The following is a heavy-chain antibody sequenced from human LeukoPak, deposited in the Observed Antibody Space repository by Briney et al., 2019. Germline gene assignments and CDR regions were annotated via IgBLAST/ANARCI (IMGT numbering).Heavy chain of an antibody. CDR3: AKDGIYVQAPLYYFDY. CDR1: GFTFSNYW. D-gene: IGHD5/OR15-5a*01. CDR2: ISYDGSNK. V-gene: IGHV3-30*18. Sequence: GRSLRLSCAASGFTFSNYWMHWVRQAPGKGLEWVAVISYDGSNKYYADSVKGRFTISRDNSKNTLYLQMNSLRAEDTAVYYCAKDGIYVQAPLYYFDYWGQGTLVTVSS. J-gene: IGHJ4*02.